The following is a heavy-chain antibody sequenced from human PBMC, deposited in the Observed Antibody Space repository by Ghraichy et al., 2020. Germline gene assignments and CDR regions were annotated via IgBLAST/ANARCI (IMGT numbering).Heavy chain of an antibody. CDR2: TYYSGSS. CDR1: GGSISSYF. Sequence: SETLSLTCTVSGGSISSYFWSWIRQPPGKGLEWIGYTYYSGSSRYNPSLKSRIIISADTSKNQFSLKMTSVTAADTALYYCARWCYYGGYDARLGGFAASGQGTMVTGSS. V-gene: IGHV4-59*01. J-gene: IGHJ3*01. D-gene: IGHD4-17*01. CDR3: ARWCYYGGYDARLGGFAA.